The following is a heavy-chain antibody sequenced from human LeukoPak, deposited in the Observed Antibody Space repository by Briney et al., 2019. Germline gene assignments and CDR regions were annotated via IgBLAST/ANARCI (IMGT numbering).Heavy chain of an antibody. D-gene: IGHD6-19*01. CDR1: GGSISSYY. J-gene: IGHJ4*02. CDR2: IYYSGST. Sequence: PSETLSLTCTVSGGSISSYYWSWIRQPPGKGLEWIGYIYYSGSTNYNPSLKSRVTISVDTSKNQFSLKLSSVTAADTAVYYCARGRIKGAVAGTDNYFDYWGQGTLVTVSS. CDR3: ARGRIKGAVAGTDNYFDY. V-gene: IGHV4-59*12.